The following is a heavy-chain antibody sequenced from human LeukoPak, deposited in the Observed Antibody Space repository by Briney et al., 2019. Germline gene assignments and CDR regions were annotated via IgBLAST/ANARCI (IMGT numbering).Heavy chain of an antibody. CDR2: LYYSGGT. J-gene: IGHJ1*01. D-gene: IGHD2/OR15-2a*01. CDR1: GDYISSYY. V-gene: IGHV4-59*01. CDR3: ARVRGTFETD. Sequence: SETLSLTCTVSGDYISSYYWGWIRQPPGKALEWIGYLYYSGGTTYNPSLKSRVTMSVDTSKSHLSLKLNSATAADTAIYYCARVRGTFETDWGQGTLVTVSS.